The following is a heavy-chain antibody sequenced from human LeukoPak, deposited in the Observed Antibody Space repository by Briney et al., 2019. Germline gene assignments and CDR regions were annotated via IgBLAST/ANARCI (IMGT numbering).Heavy chain of an antibody. CDR2: MNPNSGDT. CDR1: GYTFTSYD. Sequence: ASVKVSCKVSGYTFTSYDISWVRQATGQGLEWMGWMNPNSGDTRYAERFQGRVTMTRDTSISTAYMLLSRLRSDDTAVYYCARGGEWELLGYDAFDIWGQGTMVTVSS. D-gene: IGHD1-26*01. J-gene: IGHJ3*02. CDR3: ARGGEWELLGYDAFDI. V-gene: IGHV1-8*01.